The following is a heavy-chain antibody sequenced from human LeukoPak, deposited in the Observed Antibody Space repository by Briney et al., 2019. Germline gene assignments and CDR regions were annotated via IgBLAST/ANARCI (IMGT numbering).Heavy chain of an antibody. CDR3: ARARGFDI. D-gene: IGHD3-10*01. J-gene: IGHJ3*02. V-gene: IGHV3-7*01. Sequence: PGGSLRLSCAASGFTFSDFWMSWVRQAPGKGLQWVANIKHDGSEKYYVDSVKGRFTISRDNARNSVFLQMNNLRAEDTAVYYCARARGFDIWGQGTMVTVSS. CDR2: IKHDGSEK. CDR1: GFTFSDFW.